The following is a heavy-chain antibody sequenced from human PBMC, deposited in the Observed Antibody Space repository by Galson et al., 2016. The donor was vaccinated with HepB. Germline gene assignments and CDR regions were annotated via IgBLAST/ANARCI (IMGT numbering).Heavy chain of an antibody. V-gene: IGHV1-18*04. J-gene: IGHJ4*02. CDR1: GYSFFNYG. CDR2: ISAFSGNT. D-gene: IGHD2-21*01. Sequence: SVKVSCKASGYSFFNYGVNWVRQAPGQGLEWMGWISAFSGNTEFAQRLQGRVTMATDRSTSTAYMELRSLRSDDTGIYYCVRDVAVGATRIPDYWGQGTLVTVAS. CDR3: VRDVAVGATRIPDY.